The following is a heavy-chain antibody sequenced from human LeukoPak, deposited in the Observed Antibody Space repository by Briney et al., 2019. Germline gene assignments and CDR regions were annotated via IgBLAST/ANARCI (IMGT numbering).Heavy chain of an antibody. V-gene: IGHV4-38-2*01. CDR2: IYHSGST. J-gene: IGHJ3*02. Sequence: SETLSLTCAVSGYSISSGYYWGWIRQPPGKRLEWIGSIYHSGSTYYNPSLKSRVTISVDTSKNQFSLKLSSVTAADTAVYYCARHPQGYCSSTSCENDAFDIWGQGTMVTVSS. CDR1: GYSISSGYY. CDR3: ARHPQGYCSSTSCENDAFDI. D-gene: IGHD2-2*01.